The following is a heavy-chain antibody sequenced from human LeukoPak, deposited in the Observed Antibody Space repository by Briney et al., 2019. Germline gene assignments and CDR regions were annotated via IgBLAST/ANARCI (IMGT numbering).Heavy chain of an antibody. D-gene: IGHD6-13*01. J-gene: IGHJ6*02. CDR2: ISWNSGSI. CDR3: AKDSSSWYYYGMDV. Sequence: GGSLRLSCAASGFTFDDYATHWVRQAPGKGLEWVSGISWNSGSIGYADSVKGRFTISRDNAKNSLYLQMNSLRAEDTALYYCAKDSSSWYYYGMDVWGQGTTVTVSS. CDR1: GFTFDDYA. V-gene: IGHV3-9*01.